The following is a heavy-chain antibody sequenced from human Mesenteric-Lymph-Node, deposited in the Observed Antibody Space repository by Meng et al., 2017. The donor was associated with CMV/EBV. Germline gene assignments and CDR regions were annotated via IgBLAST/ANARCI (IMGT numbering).Heavy chain of an antibody. D-gene: IGHD5-24*01. Sequence: ASVKVSCKASGYTFTSYYMHWVRQAPGQGLEWMGIINPGGCCTSYAQKFQGRVTMTRDTSTSTVYMEMSSLRSDDTAMYYCARDVVRDGYNYVGYWGQGTLVTVSS. CDR3: ARDVVRDGYNYVGY. V-gene: IGHV1-46*01. CDR2: INPGGCCT. J-gene: IGHJ4*02. CDR1: GYTFTSYY.